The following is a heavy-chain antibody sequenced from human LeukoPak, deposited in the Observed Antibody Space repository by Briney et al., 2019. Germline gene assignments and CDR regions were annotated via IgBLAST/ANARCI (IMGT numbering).Heavy chain of an antibody. V-gene: IGHV3-23*01. CDR2: ITTSGGST. J-gene: IGHJ4*02. D-gene: IGHD3-10*01. CDR3: AKVASYSRSEYGSGSFDS. CDR1: GFTFSTYA. Sequence: GGSLRLSCAASGFTFSTYAMSWVRQAPGKGLEWVSAITTSGGSTYYADSVKGRFTISRDNSKNTLYLQLDSLGAEDTAVYFCAKVASYSRSEYGSGSFDSWGQGTLITVSS.